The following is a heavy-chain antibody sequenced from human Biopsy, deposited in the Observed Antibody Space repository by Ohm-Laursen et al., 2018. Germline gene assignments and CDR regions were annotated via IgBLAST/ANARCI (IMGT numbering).Heavy chain of an antibody. V-gene: IGHV1-8*01. CDR1: GYTFTSYD. CDR2: LNPVSGNS. D-gene: IGHD1-7*01. CDR3: GRAVRNQLLTDP. Sequence: ASVKASCKASGYTFTSYDITWVRQASGQGPEWIGWLNPVSGNSNFGQKFRGRVTVTSDTSISTAYMELSGLTSDDTATYYCGRAVRNQLLTDPWGQGTLVTVTS. J-gene: IGHJ5*02.